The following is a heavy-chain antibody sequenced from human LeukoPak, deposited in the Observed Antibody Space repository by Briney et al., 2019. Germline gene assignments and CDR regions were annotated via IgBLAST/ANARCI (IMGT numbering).Heavy chain of an antibody. CDR3: ASRNSGSYSQLDY. J-gene: IGHJ4*02. CDR1: GGSISSGDYY. V-gene: IGHV4-30-4*08. D-gene: IGHD3-10*01. CDR2: IYYSGST. Sequence: SETLSLTCTVSGGSISSGDYYWSWIRQPPGKGLEWIGYIYYSGSTYYNPSLKSRVTISVDTSKNKFSLKLSSVTAADTAVYYCASRNSGSYSQLDYWGQGTLVTVSS.